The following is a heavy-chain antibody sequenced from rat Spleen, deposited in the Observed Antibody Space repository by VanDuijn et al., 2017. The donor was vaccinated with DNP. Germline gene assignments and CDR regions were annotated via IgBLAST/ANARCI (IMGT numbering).Heavy chain of an antibody. D-gene: IGHD3-1*01. CDR2: LWRGGST. J-gene: IGHJ4*01. CDR1: GFSLTTYS. CDR3: ARSLATVAPTGAMDA. V-gene: IGHV2-15*01. Sequence: QVQLKESGPDLVQPSQTLSLTCTVSGFSLTTYSVSWVRQPSGNGPEWIGALWRGGSTDYNSALKSRLSISRDTSKSQVFLKMNSVQTEDTAMYFCARSLATVAPTGAMDAWGQGTSVTVSS.